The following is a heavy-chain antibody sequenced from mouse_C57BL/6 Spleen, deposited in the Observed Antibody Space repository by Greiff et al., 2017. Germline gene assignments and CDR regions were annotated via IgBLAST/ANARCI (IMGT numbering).Heavy chain of an antibody. CDR3: ARDEGSPYYAMDY. V-gene: IGHV7-1*01. J-gene: IGHJ4*01. CDR1: GFTFSDFY. Sequence: EVMLVESGGGLVQSGRSLRLSCATSGFTFSDFYMEWVRQAPGKGLEWIAASRNKANDYTTEYSASVKGRFIVSRDTSQSILYLQMNALRAEDTAIYYCARDEGSPYYAMDYGGQGTSVTVSS. CDR2: SRNKANDYTT.